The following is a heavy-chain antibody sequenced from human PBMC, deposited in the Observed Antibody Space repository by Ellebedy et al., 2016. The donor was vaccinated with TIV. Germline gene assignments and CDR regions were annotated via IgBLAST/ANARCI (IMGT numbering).Heavy chain of an antibody. CDR1: SYSFTSYG. V-gene: IGHV1-18*01. CDR3: ARGYHYGADY. CDR2: IRGYNGDT. J-gene: IGHJ4*02. D-gene: IGHD3-16*01. Sequence: ASVKVSXKASSYSFTSYGISWVRQAPGQGLEWMGWIRGYNGDTNYAQKIQGRVTMTIDTSTSTAYMELRSLTSDDTAVYYCARGYHYGADYWGQGTLVSVSS.